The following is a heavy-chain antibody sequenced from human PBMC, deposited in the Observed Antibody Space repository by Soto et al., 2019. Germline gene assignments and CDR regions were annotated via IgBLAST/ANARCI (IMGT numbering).Heavy chain of an antibody. CDR3: ARHGSADIVAISNNYGMDV. CDR2: IYPGDSDT. V-gene: IGHV5-51*01. D-gene: IGHD5-12*01. Sequence: GESLRSSGKGSGYSFTTYGIGWVLQRPWKGLEWMGIIYPGDSDTRYSPSFQGQVTISADKSISTAYLQWSSLKASDTAMYYCARHGSADIVAISNNYGMDVWGQGTTVTVSS. CDR1: GYSFTTYG. J-gene: IGHJ6*02.